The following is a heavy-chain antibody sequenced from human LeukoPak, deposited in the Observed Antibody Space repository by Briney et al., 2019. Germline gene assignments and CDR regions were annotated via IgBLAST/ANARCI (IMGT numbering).Heavy chain of an antibody. D-gene: IGHD6-13*01. CDR1: GGTFTSYA. CDR3: ARSPLRPYSSSPDYYYYYGMDV. V-gene: IGHV1-69*01. J-gene: IGHJ6*02. CDR2: IIPIFGTA. Sequence: SVKVSCKASGGTFTSYAISWVRQAPGQGLEWMGGIIPIFGTANYAQKFQGRVTITADESTSTAYMELSSLRSEDTAVYYCARSPLRPYSSSPDYYYYYGMDVWGQGTTVTVSS.